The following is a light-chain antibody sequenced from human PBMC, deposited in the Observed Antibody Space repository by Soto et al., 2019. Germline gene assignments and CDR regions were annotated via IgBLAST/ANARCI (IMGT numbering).Light chain of an antibody. V-gene: IGKV1-6*01. CDR2: AAS. Sequence: AIQMTQSPSSLSASLGDRVTITCRASQGIGNDLGWYQQKPGNAPRLLIYAASTLQSGVPSRFSGSGSGTDFTLTISSLQPEDFATYYCLQDYNFPWTFGQGTRVKIK. CDR3: LQDYNFPWT. CDR1: QGIGND. J-gene: IGKJ1*01.